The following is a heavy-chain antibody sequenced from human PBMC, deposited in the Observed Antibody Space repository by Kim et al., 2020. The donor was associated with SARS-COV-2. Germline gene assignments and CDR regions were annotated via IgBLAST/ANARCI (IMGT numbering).Heavy chain of an antibody. CDR1: GFIFSSYV. CDR2: ITNSGDST. CDR3: AKRPLRDSFTFYVWGFDS. Sequence: GGSLRLSCAPSGFIFSSYVMCWLRQAPGKGLEWVSTITNSGDSTYYADSVKGRFTISRDNSKSMLYLQMNSLRAEDTAVYYCAKRPLRDSFTFYVWGFDSWGQGTLVTVSS. V-gene: IGHV3-23*01. J-gene: IGHJ4*02. D-gene: IGHD3-16*01.